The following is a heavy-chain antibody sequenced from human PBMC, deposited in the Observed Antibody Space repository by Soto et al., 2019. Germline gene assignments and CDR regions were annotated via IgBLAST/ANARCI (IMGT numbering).Heavy chain of an antibody. CDR1: GFSFRKYA. Sequence: EVQLLESGGGLVQPGGSLSLSCVGSGFSFRKYAMNWVRQAPGKGLAWVSGISGSGGSGRGFYADPVKGRFTISRDNSKNTLYLEMNSLRAEDTAVYYCAKDLDDYSSAIDFWGQGTLVTVSS. CDR3: AKDLDDYSSAIDF. J-gene: IGHJ4*02. CDR2: ISGSGGSGRG. D-gene: IGHD4-4*01. V-gene: IGHV3-23*01.